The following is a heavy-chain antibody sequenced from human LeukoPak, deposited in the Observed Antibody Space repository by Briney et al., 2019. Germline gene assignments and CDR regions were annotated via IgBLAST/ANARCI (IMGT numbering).Heavy chain of an antibody. CDR3: AGGAFDI. V-gene: IGHV4-34*01. CDR2: INHSGST. Sequence: SETLSLTCAVYGGSFSGYYWSWIRQPPGKGLEWIGEINHSGSTNYNPSLKSRVTMSVDTSKNQFSLKLSSVTAADTAVYYCAGGAFDIWGQGTMVTVSS. CDR1: GGSFSGYY. J-gene: IGHJ3*02.